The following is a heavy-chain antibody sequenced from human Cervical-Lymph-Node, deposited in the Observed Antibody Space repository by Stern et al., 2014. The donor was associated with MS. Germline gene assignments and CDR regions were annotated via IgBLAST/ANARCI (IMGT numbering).Heavy chain of an antibody. CDR3: ARGAYSSSSSAFDI. D-gene: IGHD6-6*01. CDR1: GYTFTGYY. J-gene: IGHJ3*02. CDR2: INPNSGGT. Sequence: QVQLVQSGAEVKKPGASGKVSCKASGYTFTGYYVHWVRQAPGQGLEWMGWINPNSGGTDYAQKFQGRVTMTRDTSISTAYMELSRLISDDTAVYYCARGAYSSSSSAFDIWGQGTMVTVSS. V-gene: IGHV1-2*02.